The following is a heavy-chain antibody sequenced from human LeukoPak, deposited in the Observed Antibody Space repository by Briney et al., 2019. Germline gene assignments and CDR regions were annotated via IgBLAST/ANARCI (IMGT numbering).Heavy chain of an antibody. CDR2: IHHSGTI. CDR3: CRSPSGNYYENWFDP. CDR1: GGSISSTNW. J-gene: IGHJ5*02. Sequence: SETLSLTCTVSGGSISSTNWRGWVRQPPGKGLEWIGEIHHSGTINYNPSLKSRITISIDKSKNEISLKLTSVTAADTAEYYCCRSPSGNYYENWFDPWGQGTLVTVSS. D-gene: IGHD3-10*01. V-gene: IGHV4-4*02.